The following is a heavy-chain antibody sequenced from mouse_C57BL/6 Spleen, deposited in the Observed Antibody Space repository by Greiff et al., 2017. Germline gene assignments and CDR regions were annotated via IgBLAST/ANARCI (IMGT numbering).Heavy chain of an antibody. CDR2: IDPSDSYT. CDR3: ARSDSSGYDYAMDY. D-gene: IGHD3-2*02. Sequence: QVQLKESGAELVMPGASVKLSCKASGYTFTSYWMHWVKQRPGQGLEWIGEIDPSDSYTNYNQKFKGKSTLTVDKSSSTAYMQLSSRTSEDSAVYYCARSDSSGYDYAMDYWGQGTSVTVSS. CDR1: GYTFTSYW. J-gene: IGHJ4*01. V-gene: IGHV1-69*01.